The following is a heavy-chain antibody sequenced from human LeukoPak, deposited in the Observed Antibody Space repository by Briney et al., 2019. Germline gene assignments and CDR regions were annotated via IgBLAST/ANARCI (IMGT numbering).Heavy chain of an antibody. J-gene: IGHJ6*03. Sequence: ASVTVSCKASGYTFTSYDINWVRQAPGQGLEWMGWMNPNSGNTGYAQKFQGRVTMTRNTSISTAYMELSSLRSEDTAVYYCARGPLSLVNYYMDVWGKGTTVTISS. D-gene: IGHD2-2*01. CDR2: MNPNSGNT. CDR1: GYTFTSYD. CDR3: ARGPLSLVNYYMDV. V-gene: IGHV1-8*01.